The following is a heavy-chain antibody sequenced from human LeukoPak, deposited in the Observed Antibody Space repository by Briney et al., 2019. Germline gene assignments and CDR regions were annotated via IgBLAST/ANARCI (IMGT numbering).Heavy chain of an antibody. V-gene: IGHV3-74*01. CDR1: GFTFSSCW. D-gene: IGHD1-26*01. CDR2: INSDGSST. Sequence: GGSLRLSCAASGFTFSSCWMHWVRQAPGKGLVWVSRINSDGSSTSYADSVKGRFTISRDNAKNTLYLQMNSLRAEDTAVYYCARDDSGSDGGVDYWGQGTLVTVPS. CDR3: ARDDSGSDGGVDY. J-gene: IGHJ4*02.